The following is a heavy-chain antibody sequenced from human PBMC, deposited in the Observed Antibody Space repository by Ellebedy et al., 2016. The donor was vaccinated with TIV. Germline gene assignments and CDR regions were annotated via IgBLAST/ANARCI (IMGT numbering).Heavy chain of an antibody. CDR2: IYFSGTT. CDR1: GGSISGYF. CDR3: AREGSPYNWFDP. Sequence: MPSETLSLTCTVSGGSISGYFWAWIRQPPGKGLEWIGWIYFSGTTNYNLSLKSRVTISVDTSKNQFSLKLSSVTAADTAVYYCAREGSPYNWFDPWGQGTLVTVSS. J-gene: IGHJ5*02. V-gene: IGHV4-59*01. D-gene: IGHD2-15*01.